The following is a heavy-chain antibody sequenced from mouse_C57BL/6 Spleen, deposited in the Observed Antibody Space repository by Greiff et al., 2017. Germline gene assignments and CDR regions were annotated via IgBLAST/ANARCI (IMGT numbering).Heavy chain of an antibody. CDR3: ARALAVVAPYFDY. V-gene: IGHV1-22*01. CDR2: INPNNGGT. CDR1: GYTFTDYN. Sequence: EVQLQQSGPELVKPGASVKMSCKASGYTFTDYNMHWVKQSHGKSLEWIGYINPNNGGTSYNQKFKGKATLTVNKSSSTAYMELRSLTSEDSAVYYCARALAVVAPYFDYWGQGTTLTVAS. J-gene: IGHJ2*01. D-gene: IGHD1-1*01.